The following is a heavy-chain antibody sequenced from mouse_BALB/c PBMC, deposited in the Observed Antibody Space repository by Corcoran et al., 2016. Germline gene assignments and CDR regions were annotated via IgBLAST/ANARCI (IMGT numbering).Heavy chain of an antibody. J-gene: IGHJ1*01. V-gene: IGHV14-3*02. CDR3: ARWDWYFDV. CDR2: SDPANGNT. CDR1: GFNLKDTY. Sequence: EVQLQQSGAELVKPGASVQLSCTASGFNLKDTYMHWVKQRPEQGLEWIGRSDPANGNTKYDPKFQGKATITADTSSNTAYLQLSSLTSEDTAVYYCARWDWYFDVGGAGTTVTVSS.